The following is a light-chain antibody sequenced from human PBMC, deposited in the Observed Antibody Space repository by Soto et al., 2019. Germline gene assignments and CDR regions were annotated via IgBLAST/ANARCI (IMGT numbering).Light chain of an antibody. J-gene: IGLJ3*02. CDR3: QSYDNSLSAWV. V-gene: IGLV1-40*01. Sequence: QSVLTQPPSVSGAPGQRVTISCTGSSSNIGAGYNVHWYQQLPGTAPKLLIYDNTNRASGVPDRFSGSKSGTSASLAITGLQAGDEADYYCQSYDNSLSAWVFGGGTKLTVL. CDR1: SSNIGAGYN. CDR2: DNT.